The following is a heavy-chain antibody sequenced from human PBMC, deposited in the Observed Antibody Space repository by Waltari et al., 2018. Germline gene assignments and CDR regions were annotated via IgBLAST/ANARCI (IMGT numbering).Heavy chain of an antibody. CDR1: GYSISSGYY. Sequence: QVQLQESGPGLVKPSETLSLTCTVSGYSISSGYYWGWIRQPPGKGLEWIGSIYHSGSTYYNPSLKSRVTISVDTSKNQFSLKLSSVTAADTAVYYCASSTSSNYYYGMDVWGQGTTVTVSS. CDR3: ASSTSSNYYYGMDV. V-gene: IGHV4-38-2*02. J-gene: IGHJ6*02. D-gene: IGHD2-2*01. CDR2: IYHSGST.